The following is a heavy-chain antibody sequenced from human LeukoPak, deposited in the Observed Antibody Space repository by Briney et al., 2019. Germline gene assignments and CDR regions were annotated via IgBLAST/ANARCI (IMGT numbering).Heavy chain of an antibody. CDR2: ISGSGGST. CDR1: GFTFSSYA. D-gene: IGHD6-6*01. V-gene: IGHV3-23*01. Sequence: GGSLRLSCAASGFTFSSYAMSWVRQAPGKGLEWVSAISGSGGSTYYADSVKGRFTISRDNSKSTLYLQMNSLRAEDTAVYYCAKSLTIAARPPVDYWGQGTLVTVSS. J-gene: IGHJ4*02. CDR3: AKSLTIAARPPVDY.